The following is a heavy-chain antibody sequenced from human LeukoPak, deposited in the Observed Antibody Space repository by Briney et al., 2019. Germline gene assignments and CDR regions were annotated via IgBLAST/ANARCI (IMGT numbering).Heavy chain of an antibody. CDR1: GFSVKTNY. J-gene: IGHJ4*02. Sequence: GGSLRLSCAASGFSVKTNYMSWVRQAPGKGLEWVSVIYIDDRTYYADSVNGRFTISRDDSKNTLYLQMTSLRVEDTAVYYCAKDLRPDGINDFDHWGQGTLVTVSS. CDR2: IYIDDRT. CDR3: AKDLRPDGINDFDH. D-gene: IGHD1-1*01. V-gene: IGHV3-53*01.